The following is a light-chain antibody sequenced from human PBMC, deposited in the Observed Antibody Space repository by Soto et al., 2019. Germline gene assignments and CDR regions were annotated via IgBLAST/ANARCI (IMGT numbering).Light chain of an antibody. CDR1: QSIANW. CDR3: LQYDTYPLT. CDR2: AAS. V-gene: IGKV1-5*03. J-gene: IGKJ4*01. Sequence: DIQLTQSPSTLSASVGDRVTITCRASQSIANWLAWYQQTLGKAPKLLIHAASTLESGVPSRFSGSGSETEFTLTISSLQPGDFATYYCLQYDTYPLTFGGGTNVEIK.